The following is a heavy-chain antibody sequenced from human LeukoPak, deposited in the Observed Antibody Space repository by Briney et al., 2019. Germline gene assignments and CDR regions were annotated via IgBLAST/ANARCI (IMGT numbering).Heavy chain of an antibody. D-gene: IGHD3-3*01. CDR2: ISSSSSYI. CDR3: ARDHTPGITIFGVVIKGFGYYGMDV. CDR1: GFTFSSYS. J-gene: IGHJ6*02. Sequence: GGSLRLSCAASGFTFSSYSMNWVRQAPGKGLEWVSSISSSSSYIYYADSVKGRFTISRDNAKNSLYLQMNSLRAEDTAVYYCARDHTPGITIFGVVIKGFGYYGMDVWGQGTTVTVSS. V-gene: IGHV3-21*01.